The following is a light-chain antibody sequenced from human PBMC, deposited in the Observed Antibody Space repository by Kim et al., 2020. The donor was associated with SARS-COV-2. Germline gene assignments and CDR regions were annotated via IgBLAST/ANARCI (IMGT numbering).Light chain of an antibody. J-gene: IGLJ2*01. Sequence: GQAVTISCTGTSSDVGGYDFVSWYQQHPGKAPKLIIFDVSQRPSGAPDRFSGSRSGNTASLTISGLQADDEADYYCCSYAGYYTWAFGGGTKVTVL. CDR1: SSDVGGYDF. CDR3: CSYAGYYTWA. V-gene: IGLV2-11*03. CDR2: DVS.